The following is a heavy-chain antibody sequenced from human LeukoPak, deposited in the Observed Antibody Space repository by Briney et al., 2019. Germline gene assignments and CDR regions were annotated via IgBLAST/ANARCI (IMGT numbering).Heavy chain of an antibody. J-gene: IGHJ4*02. CDR2: IWYHGSNK. V-gene: IGHV3-33*01. CDR1: GFTFSSYG. Sequence: GGSLRLSCAASGFTFSSYGMHWVRQAPGKGLEWVAVIWYHGSNKYYADSVKGRFTISRDNSKNTLYLQMNSLRAEDTAVYYCARAGYCSGGSCYGVDYWGQGTLVTVSS. D-gene: IGHD2-15*01. CDR3: ARAGYCSGGSCYGVDY.